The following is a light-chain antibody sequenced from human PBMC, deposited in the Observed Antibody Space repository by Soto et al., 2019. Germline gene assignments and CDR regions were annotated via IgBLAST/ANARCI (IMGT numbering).Light chain of an antibody. V-gene: IGKV1-5*01. CDR2: DAS. Sequence: DIQMTQSPSTLSASVGDRVTITCRASQSVSTWLAWHQQKPGKAPKVLIYDASSLASGVPSRFSGSGSGTEFTLTINSLQPDDFATYYCQQYNSFSETFGQGTKVDIK. CDR3: QQYNSFSET. J-gene: IGKJ1*01. CDR1: QSVSTW.